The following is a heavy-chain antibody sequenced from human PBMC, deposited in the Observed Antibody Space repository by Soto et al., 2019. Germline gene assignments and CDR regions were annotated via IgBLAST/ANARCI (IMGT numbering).Heavy chain of an antibody. CDR2: INHSGST. D-gene: IGHD3-16*01. Sequence: SETLSLTCAVYGGSFSDYYWSWIRQPPGKGLEWIGEINHSGSTNYNPSLKSRVTISVDTSKNQFSLTLSSVTAADTAVYYCERSRSGDPFDYWGQGTLVTVSS. CDR1: GGSFSDYY. CDR3: ERSRSGDPFDY. V-gene: IGHV4-34*01. J-gene: IGHJ4*02.